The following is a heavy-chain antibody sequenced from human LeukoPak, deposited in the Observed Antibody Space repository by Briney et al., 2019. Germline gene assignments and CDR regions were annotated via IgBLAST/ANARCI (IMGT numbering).Heavy chain of an antibody. CDR3: ARVLAAAGNNWFDP. CDR2: IYYTGNT. CDR1: GGSISSGGYS. D-gene: IGHD6-13*01. Sequence: SGTLSLTCAVSGGSISSGGYSWSWIRQPPGKAMEFIAYIYYTGNTYFNPSLKSRVTISVDTSKNQFSLKLSSVTAADTAVYYCARVLAAAGNNWFDPWGQGTLVTVSS. J-gene: IGHJ5*02. V-gene: IGHV4-30-4*07.